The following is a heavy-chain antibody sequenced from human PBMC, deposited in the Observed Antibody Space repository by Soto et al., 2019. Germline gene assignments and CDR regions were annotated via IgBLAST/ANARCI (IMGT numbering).Heavy chain of an antibody. J-gene: IGHJ5*02. CDR2: INHSGST. Sequence: PSETLSLTCAVYGGSFSGYYWSWIRQPPGKGLEWIGEINHSGSTNYNPSLKSRVTISVDTSKNQLSLKLSSVTAADTAVYYCARGSSSRGFDPWGQGTLVTVSS. V-gene: IGHV4-34*01. D-gene: IGHD6-13*01. CDR3: ARGSSSRGFDP. CDR1: GGSFSGYY.